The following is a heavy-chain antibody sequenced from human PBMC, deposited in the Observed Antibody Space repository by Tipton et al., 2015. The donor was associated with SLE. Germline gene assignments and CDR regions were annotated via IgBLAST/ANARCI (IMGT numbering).Heavy chain of an antibody. Sequence: TLSLTCSVSGYSISSGYYWGWIRQPPGKGLEWIGSIYHSGSTYYNPSLKSRVTISADTSKNQLSLKLSSVTAADTALYYCARVKWGGSFDIWGQGTMVTVPS. CDR3: ARVKWGGSFDI. D-gene: IGHD1-26*01. V-gene: IGHV4-38-2*02. CDR2: IYHSGST. CDR1: GYSISSGYY. J-gene: IGHJ3*02.